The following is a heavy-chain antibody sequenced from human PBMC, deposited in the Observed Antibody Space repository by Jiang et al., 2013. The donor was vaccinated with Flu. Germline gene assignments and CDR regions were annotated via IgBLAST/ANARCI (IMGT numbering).Heavy chain of an antibody. Sequence: GDTTGYADSVKGRFTISRDYATKSLYLQMSNLRLEDTALYYRARLHYDSIGYDYWGQGTLVTVSS. CDR2: GDTT. D-gene: IGHD3-22*01. V-gene: IGHV3-20*03. J-gene: IGHJ4*02. CDR3: ARLHYDSIGYDY.